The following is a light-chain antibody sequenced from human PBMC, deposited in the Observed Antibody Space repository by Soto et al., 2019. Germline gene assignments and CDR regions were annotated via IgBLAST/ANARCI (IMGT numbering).Light chain of an antibody. Sequence: EIVMTQSPATLSVSPGVRATLSCRASQTVSSKLAWYQLKPGQAPRFLIYGASTRATDIPARFSGSESGTDFALTIGILQSEDFAVYYCHQYNNWPHPFGQGTTVE. CDR2: GAS. CDR1: QTVSSK. J-gene: IGKJ1*01. CDR3: HQYNNWPHP. V-gene: IGKV3-15*01.